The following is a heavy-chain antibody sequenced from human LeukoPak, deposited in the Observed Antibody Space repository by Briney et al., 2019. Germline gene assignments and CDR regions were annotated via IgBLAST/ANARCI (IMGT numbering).Heavy chain of an antibody. Sequence: ASVKVSCKASGYTFTSYAMHWVRQAPGQRLEWMGWINAGNGNTKYSQKFQGRVTITRDKSASTAYMELSSLRSEDTAVYYCARDRCSSTSCYLDYWGQGTLVTVSS. CDR3: ARDRCSSTSCYLDY. J-gene: IGHJ4*02. CDR2: INAGNGNT. V-gene: IGHV1-3*01. CDR1: GYTFTSYA. D-gene: IGHD2-2*01.